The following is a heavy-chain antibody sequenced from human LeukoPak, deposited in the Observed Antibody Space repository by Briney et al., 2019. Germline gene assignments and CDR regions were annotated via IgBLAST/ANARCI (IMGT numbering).Heavy chain of an antibody. CDR3: ARSDTDDYYDSSGYQTPQH. CDR1: GFTFSSYA. J-gene: IGHJ1*01. Sequence: GGSLRLSCAASGFTFSSYAMSWVRQAPGKGLEWVSAISGSGGSTYYADSVKGRFTISRDNSKNTLYLQMNSLRSEDTAVYYCARSDTDDYYDSSGYQTPQHWGQGTLVTVSS. V-gene: IGHV3-23*01. CDR2: ISGSGGST. D-gene: IGHD3-22*01.